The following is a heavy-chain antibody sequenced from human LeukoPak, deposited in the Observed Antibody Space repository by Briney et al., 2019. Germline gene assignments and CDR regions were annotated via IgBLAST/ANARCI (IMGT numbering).Heavy chain of an antibody. D-gene: IGHD3-22*01. V-gene: IGHV4-31*03. CDR2: IYYSGST. CDR3: ARASKGMIVVVPKIDY. J-gene: IGHJ4*02. Sequence: SETLSLTCTVSGGSISSGGYYWSWIRQHPGKGLKWIGYIYYSGSTYYNPSLKSRVTISVDTSKNQFSLKLSSVTAADTAVYYCARASKGMIVVVPKIDYWGQGTLVTVSS. CDR1: GGSISSGGYY.